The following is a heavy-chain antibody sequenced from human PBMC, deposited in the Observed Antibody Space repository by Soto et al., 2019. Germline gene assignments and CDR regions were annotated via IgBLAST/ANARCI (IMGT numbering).Heavy chain of an antibody. Sequence: QVHLQESGPGLVKPSQTLSLTCTVSGASINSDGYYWSWIRQHPEKGLEWIGYINYRGTTYYNPSLESRITISVEKAENQCSLQLTSVIDAATALYYCARESYSFGRAFDIWGHGTLVTVSS. CDR2: INYRGTT. D-gene: IGHD5-18*01. J-gene: IGHJ4*01. CDR1: GASINSDGYY. V-gene: IGHV4-31*03. CDR3: ARESYSFGRAFDI.